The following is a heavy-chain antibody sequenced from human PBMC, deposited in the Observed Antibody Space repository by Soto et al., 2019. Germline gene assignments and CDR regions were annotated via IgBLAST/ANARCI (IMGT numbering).Heavy chain of an antibody. CDR3: ARGMATIANWGSGWFDP. Sequence: GASVKVSCKASGGTFSSYAISWVRQAPGQGLEWMGGIIPIFGTANYAQKFQGRVTITADKSTSTAYMELSSLRSEDTAVYYCARGMATIANWGSGWFDPWGQGTLVTVS. D-gene: IGHD7-27*01. J-gene: IGHJ5*02. CDR1: GGTFSSYA. CDR2: IIPIFGTA. V-gene: IGHV1-69*06.